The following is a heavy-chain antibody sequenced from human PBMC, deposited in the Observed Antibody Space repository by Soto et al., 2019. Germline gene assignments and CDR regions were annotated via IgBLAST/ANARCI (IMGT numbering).Heavy chain of an antibody. D-gene: IGHD6-13*01. CDR1: GFTFSSYA. J-gene: IGHJ4*02. V-gene: IGHV3-23*01. CDR3: AKDYSATWYYFDS. Sequence: GGSLRLSCAASGFTFSSYAMSWVRQAPGKGLEWVSAISGSGGSTYYADSVKGRFTISRDNSKNSLYLQMNSLRAEDTAVYFCAKDYSATWYYFDSWGQGTLVTVSS. CDR2: ISGSGGST.